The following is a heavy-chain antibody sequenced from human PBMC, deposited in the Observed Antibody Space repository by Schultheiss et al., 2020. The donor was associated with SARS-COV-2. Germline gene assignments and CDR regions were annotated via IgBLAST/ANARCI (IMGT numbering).Heavy chain of an antibody. Sequence: GESLKISCAASGFTFSSYAMSWVRQAPGKGLEWVAVISYDGSNKYYADSVKGRFTISRDNSKNTLYLQMNSLRAEDTAVYHCARGWELLDYWGQGTLVTVSS. D-gene: IGHD1-26*01. V-gene: IGHV3-30*03. J-gene: IGHJ4*02. CDR3: ARGWELLDY. CDR1: GFTFSSYA. CDR2: ISYDGSNK.